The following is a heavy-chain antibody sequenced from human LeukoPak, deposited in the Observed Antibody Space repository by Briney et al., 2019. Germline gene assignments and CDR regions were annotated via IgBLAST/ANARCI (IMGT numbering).Heavy chain of an antibody. CDR3: AREGSDYYSYYGMDI. CDR1: GGSVSSANFY. J-gene: IGHJ6*02. CDR2: VYYSGST. V-gene: IGHV4-61*01. Sequence: PSETLSLTCAVSGGSVSSANFYWSWIRQPPGKGLEWVGNVYYSGSTNYNPSIKSRVTISVDTSKNQFSLKLSSVTAADTAVYYCAREGSDYYSYYGMDIWGRGTTVTVSS.